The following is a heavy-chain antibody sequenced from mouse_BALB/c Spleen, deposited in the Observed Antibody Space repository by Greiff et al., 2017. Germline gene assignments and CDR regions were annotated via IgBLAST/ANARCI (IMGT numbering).Heavy chain of an antibody. CDR2: INPGSGGT. J-gene: IGHJ2*01. CDR1: GYAFTNYL. CDR3: ARGDGSSSDY. V-gene: IGHV1-54*03. Sequence: VKLMESGAELVRPGTSVKVSCKASGYAFTNYLIEWVKQRPGQGLEWIGVINPGSGGTNYNEKFKGKATLTADKSSSTAYMQLSSLTSDDSAVYFCARGDGSSSDYWGQGTTLTVSS. D-gene: IGHD1-1*01.